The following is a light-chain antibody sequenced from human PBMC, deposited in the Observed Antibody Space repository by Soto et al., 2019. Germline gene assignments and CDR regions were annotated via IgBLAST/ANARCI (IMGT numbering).Light chain of an antibody. CDR1: SGSIASNY. J-gene: IGLJ3*02. Sequence: NFMLTQPHSVSESPGKTVTICCTGSSGSIASNYVQWYQQRPGSAPTTVIYEDNQRPSGVPDRFSGSIDSSSNSASLTISGLKTEDEADYYCQSYDSSNLWVFGGGTKLTVL. CDR2: EDN. V-gene: IGLV6-57*02. CDR3: QSYDSSNLWV.